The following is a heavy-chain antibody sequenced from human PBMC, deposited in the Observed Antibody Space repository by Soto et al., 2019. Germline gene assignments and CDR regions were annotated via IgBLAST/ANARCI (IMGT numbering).Heavy chain of an antibody. D-gene: IGHD6-19*01. CDR2: VYFSATT. V-gene: IGHV4-59*08. CDR3: ARHGLSSSGWTEAGFDY. CDR1: GGSISSHY. J-gene: IGHJ4*02. Sequence: PSETLSLTCTVSGGSISSHYWRWIRHPPGKGLEWIGSVYFSATTNYNPSLKSRLTFSEDTSKNLFSLKLSSVTAADTAVYYCARHGLSSSGWTEAGFDYWGQGIVVTVSS.